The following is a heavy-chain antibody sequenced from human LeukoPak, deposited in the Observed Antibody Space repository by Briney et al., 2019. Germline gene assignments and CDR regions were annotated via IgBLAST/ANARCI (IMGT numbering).Heavy chain of an antibody. CDR3: AKDGGGYYPYYYYYMDV. D-gene: IGHD3-22*01. Sequence: GGSLRLSCAASGFTFNSYGIHWVRQAPGKRLEWVAFIRFDGSSNYYADSVKGRFTISRDNSKNTLYLQMNSLRAEDTAVYYCAKDGGGYYPYYYYYMDVWGKGTTVTISS. CDR1: GFTFNSYG. CDR2: IRFDGSSN. V-gene: IGHV3-30*02. J-gene: IGHJ6*03.